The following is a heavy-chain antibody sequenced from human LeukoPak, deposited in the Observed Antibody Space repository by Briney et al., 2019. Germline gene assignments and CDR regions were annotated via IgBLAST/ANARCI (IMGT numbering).Heavy chain of an antibody. CDR3: TRDRQVMVRGVIMTHGMDV. D-gene: IGHD3-10*01. CDR2: LRSKAYGGTT. J-gene: IGHJ6*02. Sequence: GGSLRLFCTASGFPYGDYAMRWVRQAPGRGREWVGFLRSKAYGGTTEYAASVKGRFTISRDDSKSIAYLQMNSLKTEDTAVYYCTRDRQVMVRGVIMTHGMDVWGQGTTVTVSS. V-gene: IGHV3-49*04. CDR1: GFPYGDYA.